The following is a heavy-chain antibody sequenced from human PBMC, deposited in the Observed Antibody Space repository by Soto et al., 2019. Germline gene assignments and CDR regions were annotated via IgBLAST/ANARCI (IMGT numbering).Heavy chain of an antibody. CDR1: GGTFSSYA. J-gene: IGHJ6*02. D-gene: IGHD5-18*01. CDR2: IIPIFGTA. CDR3: AFNTAMARHYYYGMDV. V-gene: IGHV1-69*13. Sequence: ASVKVSCKASGGTFSSYAISWVRQAPGQGLEWMGGIIPIFGTANYAQKFQGRVTITADESTSTAYMELSSLRSEDTAVYYCAFNTAMARHYYYGMDVWGQGTTVTVSS.